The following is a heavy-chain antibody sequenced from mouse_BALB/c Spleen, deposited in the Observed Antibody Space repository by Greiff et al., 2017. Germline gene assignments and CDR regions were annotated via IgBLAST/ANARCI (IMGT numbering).Heavy chain of an antibody. CDR2: ILPGSGST. D-gene: IGHD2-14*01. Sequence: VQLQQSGAELMKPGASVKISCKATGYTFSSYWIEWVKQRPGHGLEWIGEILPGSGSTNYNEKFKGKATFTADTSSNTAYMQLSSLTSEDSAVYYCARRDRYDGGFAYWGQGTLVTVSA. V-gene: IGHV1-9*01. J-gene: IGHJ3*01. CDR3: ARRDRYDGGFAY. CDR1: GYTFSSYW.